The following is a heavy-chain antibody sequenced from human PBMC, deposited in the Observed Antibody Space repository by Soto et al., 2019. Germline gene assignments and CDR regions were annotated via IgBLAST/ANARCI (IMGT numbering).Heavy chain of an antibody. CDR1: GGSFSGYY. Sequence: SETLSLTCAVYGGSFSGYYWSWIRQPPGKGLEWIGEINHSGSTNYNPSLKSRVTISVDTSKNQFSLKLSSVTAADTAVYYCAREGGGYLNRGYYYYYMDVWGKGTTVTVSS. D-gene: IGHD5-12*01. V-gene: IGHV4-34*01. CDR3: AREGGGYLNRGYYYYYMDV. J-gene: IGHJ6*03. CDR2: INHSGST.